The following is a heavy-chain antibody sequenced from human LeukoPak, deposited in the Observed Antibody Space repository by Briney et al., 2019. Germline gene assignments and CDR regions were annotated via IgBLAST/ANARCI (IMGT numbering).Heavy chain of an antibody. Sequence: GGSLRLSCAASGFTFKEYGMGWVRQAPGKGLEWVSTINENARNTHYADSVQGRFTISRDNSKNTLLLQMNSLRVDDTALYYCTKGDGGWYPIDYWGQGTLVIVSS. V-gene: IGHV3-23*01. CDR2: INENARNT. J-gene: IGHJ4*02. CDR3: TKGDGGWYPIDY. CDR1: GFTFKEYG. D-gene: IGHD6-19*01.